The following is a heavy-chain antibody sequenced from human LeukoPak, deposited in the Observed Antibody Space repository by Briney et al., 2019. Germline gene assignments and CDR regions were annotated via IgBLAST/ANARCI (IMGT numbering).Heavy chain of an antibody. V-gene: IGHV4-39*07. CDR1: GGSISSSSYY. CDR2: IYYSGST. Sequence: SETLSLTCTVSGGSISSSSYYWGWIRQPPGKGLEWIGRIYYSGSTYYNPSLKSRVTISVDPSQNQFSLKLSSVTAADTAVYYCAREESSLYSSSWKPSSWFDPWGQGTLVTVSS. J-gene: IGHJ5*02. CDR3: AREESSLYSSSWKPSSWFDP. D-gene: IGHD6-13*01.